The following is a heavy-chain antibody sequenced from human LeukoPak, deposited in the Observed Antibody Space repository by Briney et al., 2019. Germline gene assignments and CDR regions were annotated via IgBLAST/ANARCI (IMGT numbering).Heavy chain of an antibody. CDR3: AKRSGVYSDNSGVFDY. D-gene: IGHD4-11*01. CDR2: ISGSGISR. CDR1: GFTFNNAW. V-gene: IGHV3-23*01. Sequence: GGSLRLSCVASGFTFNNAWMNWVRQAPGKGLEWVSGISGSGISRGYADSVKGRFTISRDNSKNTVLLQMDSLRAEDTAIYYCAKRSGVYSDNSGVFDYWGQGSLVTVSS. J-gene: IGHJ4*02.